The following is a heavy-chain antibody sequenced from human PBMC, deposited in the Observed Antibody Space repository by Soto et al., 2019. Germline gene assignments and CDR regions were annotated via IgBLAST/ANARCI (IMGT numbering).Heavy chain of an antibody. D-gene: IGHD2-15*01. J-gene: IGHJ4*02. Sequence: QVQLVQSGAEVKEPGASVKVSCKTSGYTFTTYFMHWVRQAPGQGLEWMGIINPSGGSTSYAQKFQGRVNMTRDTSTSTVYMELSSLRSEDTAVYYCARALRFCSGGSCYEGGYWGQGTLVTVSS. V-gene: IGHV1-46*03. CDR1: GYTFTTYF. CDR3: ARALRFCSGGSCYEGGY. CDR2: INPSGGST.